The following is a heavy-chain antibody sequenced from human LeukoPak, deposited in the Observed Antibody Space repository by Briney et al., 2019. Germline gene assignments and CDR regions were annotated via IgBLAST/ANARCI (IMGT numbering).Heavy chain of an antibody. D-gene: IGHD6-13*01. Sequence: PSQTLSLTCTVSGDSISIVTYYGSWTRRPAGRGLGWIGRIYTSGSTNFNPSLKSRVTMSVDPSKKQFSLELSSVTAADTGVYYCARGIAAAGVYFDYWGQGTLVTVSS. J-gene: IGHJ4*02. CDR2: IYTSGST. CDR1: GDSISIVTYY. V-gene: IGHV4-61*02. CDR3: ARGIAAAGVYFDY.